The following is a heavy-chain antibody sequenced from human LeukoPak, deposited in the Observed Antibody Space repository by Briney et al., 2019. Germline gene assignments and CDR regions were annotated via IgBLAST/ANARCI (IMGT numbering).Heavy chain of an antibody. CDR1: GGSISSDH. V-gene: IGHV4-59*01. CDR2: IYYSGRT. D-gene: IGHD2/OR15-2a*01. CDR3: ARKNDFDI. J-gene: IGHJ3*02. Sequence: SETLSLTCTVSGGSISSDHWSWIRQPPGKGLEWIGCIYYSGRTYYNPSLKSRVSISVDMSKSQFSLRLTSVTAADTAVYYCARKNDFDIWGQGTLVTVSS.